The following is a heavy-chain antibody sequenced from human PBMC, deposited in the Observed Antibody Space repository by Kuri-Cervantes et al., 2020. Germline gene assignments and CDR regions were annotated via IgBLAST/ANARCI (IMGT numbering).Heavy chain of an antibody. CDR2: INHSGST. CDR3: VGDHYDDSGYAGLVA. V-gene: IGHV4-34*01. D-gene: IGHD3-22*01. CDR1: GFTFGAYY. J-gene: IGHJ5*02. Sequence: GSLRLSCTASGFTFGAYYMSWIRQAPGKGLEWIGEINHSGSTNYNPSLKSRVTISVDTSKNQISLNLTSVTAADTAVYYCVGDHYDDSGYAGLVAWGQGILVTVSS.